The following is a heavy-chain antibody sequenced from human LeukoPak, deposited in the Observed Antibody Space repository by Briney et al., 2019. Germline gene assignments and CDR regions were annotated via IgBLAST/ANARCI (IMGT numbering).Heavy chain of an antibody. Sequence: GGSLRLSCAASGFTFDDYNMHWVRQAPGKGLEWVSLITWNGDSTYYADSVEGRFTISRDNSKNTLYLQMNSLRAEDTAVYYCAKDQQWLVNFIDYWGQGTLVTVSS. CDR1: GFTFDDYN. D-gene: IGHD6-19*01. CDR3: AKDQQWLVNFIDY. J-gene: IGHJ4*02. CDR2: ITWNGDST. V-gene: IGHV3-43*01.